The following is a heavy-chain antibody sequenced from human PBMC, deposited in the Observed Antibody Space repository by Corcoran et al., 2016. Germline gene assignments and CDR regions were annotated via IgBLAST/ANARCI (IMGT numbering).Heavy chain of an antibody. J-gene: IGHJ4*02. CDR3: ARVAGYYDSSGYYYPTGGYFDY. D-gene: IGHD3-22*01. Sequence: QVQLVQSGAEVKKPGASVKVSCKASGYTFTSYYMHWVRQAPGQGLEWMGIINPSGGSTSYAQKFQGRVTMTRDTSTSTVYMELSSLRSEDTAVYYWARVAGYYDSSGYYYPTGGYFDYWGQGTLVTVSS. CDR1: GYTFTSYY. CDR2: INPSGGST. V-gene: IGHV1-46*01.